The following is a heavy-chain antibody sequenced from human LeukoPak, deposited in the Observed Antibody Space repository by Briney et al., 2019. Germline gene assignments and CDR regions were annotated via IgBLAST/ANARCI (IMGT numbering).Heavy chain of an antibody. J-gene: IGHJ4*02. Sequence: GGSLRLSCAASGFTFSSYEMNWVRQAPGKGLEWVSYISSSSGSTIYYADSVKGRFTISRDNAKNSLYLQMNSLRAEDTAVYYCARDERYYDSSGYQPFIDYWGQGTLVTVSS. V-gene: IGHV3-48*03. CDR2: ISSSSGSTI. D-gene: IGHD3-22*01. CDR3: ARDERYYDSSGYQPFIDY. CDR1: GFTFSSYE.